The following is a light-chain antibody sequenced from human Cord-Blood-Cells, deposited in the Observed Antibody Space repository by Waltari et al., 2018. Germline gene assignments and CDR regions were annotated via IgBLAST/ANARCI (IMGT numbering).Light chain of an antibody. Sequence: DIQMTQSPSSLSASVGDRVTINCRASQSISSDLNWYQQKPGKAPKLLIYAASSLQSGVTSRFSGSGSGTDFTLTISSLQPEDFATYYCQQSYSTPWTFGQGTKVEIK. CDR2: AAS. CDR3: QQSYSTPWT. V-gene: IGKV1-39*01. J-gene: IGKJ1*01. CDR1: QSISSD.